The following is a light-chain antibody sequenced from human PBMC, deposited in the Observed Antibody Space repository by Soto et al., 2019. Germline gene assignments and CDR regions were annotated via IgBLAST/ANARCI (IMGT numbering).Light chain of an antibody. CDR1: QSVSIN. V-gene: IGKV3-15*01. Sequence: IVRTQSPAALSVSPGERVTLSCRASQSVSINLAWYQQKPGRAPRLLIYGASTRATGIPARFSGSGSGTEFTLTISSLQSEDFAVYYCQQYNNWPPAWPFGQGTKVDIK. CDR3: QQYNNWPPAWP. J-gene: IGKJ1*01. CDR2: GAS.